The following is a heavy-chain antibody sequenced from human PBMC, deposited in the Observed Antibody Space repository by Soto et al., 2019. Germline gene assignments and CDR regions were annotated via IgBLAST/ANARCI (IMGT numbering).Heavy chain of an antibody. CDR2: VSIGGST. D-gene: IGHD2-15*01. V-gene: IGHV3-23*01. J-gene: IGHJ4*02. CDR3: AKRRGAGGHFDY. Sequence: XGSLIVSCASSGVTFSSYSMGLVLQGPGKGLEWVAVVSIGGSTHYADSVRGRFTISRDNSKNTLSLQMNSLTAEDTAVYFCAKRRGAGGHFDYWGQGALVTVSS. CDR1: GVTFSSYS.